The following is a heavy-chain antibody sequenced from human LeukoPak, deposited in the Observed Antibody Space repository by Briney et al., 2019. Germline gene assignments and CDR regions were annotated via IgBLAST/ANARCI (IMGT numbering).Heavy chain of an antibody. D-gene: IGHD6-6*01. J-gene: IGHJ4*02. CDR1: GFTFSNAW. CDR3: TRDGEYSSSPEFDC. V-gene: IGHV3-7*05. CDR2: IQQDGSEE. Sequence: PGGSLRLSCAASGFTFSNAWMSWVRQAPGKGLEWVANIQQDGSEEYYVDSVKGRFTISRDNAKNSLFLQMNSLRAEDTAVYYCTRDGEYSSSPEFDCWGQGTLVTVSS.